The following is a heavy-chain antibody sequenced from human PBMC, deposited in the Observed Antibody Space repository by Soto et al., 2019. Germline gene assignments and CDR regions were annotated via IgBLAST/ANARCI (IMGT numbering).Heavy chain of an antibody. V-gene: IGHV1-69*08. Sequence: QVQLVQSGAEVKKPGSSVKVSCKASGGTFSSYTISWVRQAPGQRLEWMGRIIPILGIANYEQKFQGRVTITADKSTSTAYMELSSLRSEDTAVYYVAIDARSSFDWFDPWGQGTLVTVSS. CDR1: GGTFSSYT. J-gene: IGHJ5*02. CDR3: AIDARSSFDWFDP. CDR2: IIPILGIA.